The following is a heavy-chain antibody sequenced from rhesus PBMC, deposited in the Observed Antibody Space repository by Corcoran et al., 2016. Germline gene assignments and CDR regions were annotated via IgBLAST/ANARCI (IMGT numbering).Heavy chain of an antibody. V-gene: IGHV3-22*01. Sequence: EVQLVESGGGLVQRGGPLRVPCAAPGVSLSGLGRPRGRPGQGLQWLAGINTNGVAVWYAESVKGRFTISRENAQNKLSLLMDSLRPEDTGVYYCARDHRWAIDYWGQGLLVTVSS. CDR1: GVSLSGLG. CDR3: ARDHRWAIDY. D-gene: IGHD1-1*01. J-gene: IGHJ4*01. CDR2: INTNGVAV.